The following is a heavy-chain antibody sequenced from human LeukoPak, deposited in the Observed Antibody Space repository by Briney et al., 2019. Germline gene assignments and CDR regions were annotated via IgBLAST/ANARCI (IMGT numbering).Heavy chain of an antibody. V-gene: IGHV4-39*02. CDR3: ARDGGFGELLDNAFDI. D-gene: IGHD3-10*01. J-gene: IGHJ3*02. CDR2: IYYSGST. CDR1: GGSISSSSYY. Sequence: PSETLSLTCTVSGGSISSSSYYWGWIRQPPGKGLEWIGSIYYSGSTYYNPSLKSRVTISVDTSKNQFSLKLSSVTAADTAVYYCARDGGFGELLDNAFDIWGQGTMVTVSS.